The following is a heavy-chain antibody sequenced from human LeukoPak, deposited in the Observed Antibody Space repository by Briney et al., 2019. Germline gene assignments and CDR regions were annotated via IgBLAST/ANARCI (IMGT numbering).Heavy chain of an antibody. D-gene: IGHD6-6*01. CDR1: GGSFSGYY. CDR2: INHSGST. CDR3: ARLIAAPFYYYYYYMDV. Sequence: SETLSLTCAVYGGSFSGYYWSWIRQPPGKGLEWIGEINHSGSTNYNPSLKSRVTISVDTSKNQFSLKLSSVTAADTAVYYCARLIAAPFYYYYYYMDVWGKGTTVTVSS. V-gene: IGHV4-34*01. J-gene: IGHJ6*03.